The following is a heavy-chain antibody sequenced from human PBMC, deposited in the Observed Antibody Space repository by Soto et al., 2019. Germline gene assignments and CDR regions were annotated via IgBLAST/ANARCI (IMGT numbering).Heavy chain of an antibody. J-gene: IGHJ4*01. CDR3: ARCIAAAGPIDY. V-gene: IGHV4-4*02. Sequence: QVQLQESGPGLVKPSGTLSLTCAISGGSISSSNWWSWVLQPPGKGLEWTGEIYHSGSTNYNPSLKSRVTISVAKSKNQFSLKLSSVTAADTAVYYCARCIAAAGPIDYWGHGTLVTVSS. CDR2: IYHSGST. CDR1: GGSISSSNW. D-gene: IGHD6-13*01.